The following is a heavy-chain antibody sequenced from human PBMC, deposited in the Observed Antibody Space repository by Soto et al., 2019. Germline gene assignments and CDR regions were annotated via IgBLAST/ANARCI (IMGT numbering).Heavy chain of an antibody. CDR2: ISYDGGNK. J-gene: IGHJ6*02. V-gene: IGHV3-30*18. CDR3: AKDLVTVSAPSPVDYFFGMDA. Sequence: PGGSLRLSCADSAFTFSRHGMQWVRQPPGKGLEWVAGISYDGGNKYYADSVKGRFTISRDNSKNTLYLQINSLRGEDTAIYFCAKDLVTVSAPSPVDYFFGMDAWGQGTTVTASS. CDR1: AFTFSRHG. D-gene: IGHD4-4*01.